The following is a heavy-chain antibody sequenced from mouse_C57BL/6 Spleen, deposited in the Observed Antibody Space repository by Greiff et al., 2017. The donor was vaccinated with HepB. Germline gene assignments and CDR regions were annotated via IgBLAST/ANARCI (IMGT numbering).Heavy chain of an antibody. D-gene: IGHD3-2*02. Sequence: QVHVKQPGAELVKPGASVKMSCKASGYTFTSYWITWVKQRPGQGLEWIGDIYPGSGSTNYNEKFKSKATLTVDTSSSTAYMQLSSLTSEDSAVYYCARAAQATNYYAMDYWGQGTSVTVSS. CDR1: GYTFTSYW. J-gene: IGHJ4*01. CDR2: IYPGSGST. CDR3: ARAAQATNYYAMDY. V-gene: IGHV1-55*01.